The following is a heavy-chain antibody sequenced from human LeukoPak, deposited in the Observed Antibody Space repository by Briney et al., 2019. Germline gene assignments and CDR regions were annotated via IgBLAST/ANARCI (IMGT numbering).Heavy chain of an antibody. Sequence: GGSLRHSCAASGFSFSDHHMSWVRQVPGKGLEWLAYISLDGNIIVYADSVKGRFTISRDNAKQSVYLEMKSLRAEDTAVYYCARYVLLMDYWGQGTLVTVSS. CDR3: ARYVLLMDY. V-gene: IGHV3-11*01. D-gene: IGHD3-16*01. CDR1: GFSFSDHH. J-gene: IGHJ4*02. CDR2: ISLDGNII.